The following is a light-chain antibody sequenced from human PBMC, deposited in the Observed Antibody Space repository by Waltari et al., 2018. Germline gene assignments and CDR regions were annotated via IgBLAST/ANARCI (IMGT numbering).Light chain of an antibody. J-gene: IGKJ1*01. CDR3: QHYESLPVT. Sequence: IVLTQSPGTLSLSAGERATLPCRASQSISKYLAWYQQKPGQAPRLLIYHASSRAAGIPDRFSGSGSGTDFSLTISRLEPEDFAAYYCQHYESLPVTFGQGTKVEIK. CDR1: QSISKY. V-gene: IGKV3-20*01. CDR2: HAS.